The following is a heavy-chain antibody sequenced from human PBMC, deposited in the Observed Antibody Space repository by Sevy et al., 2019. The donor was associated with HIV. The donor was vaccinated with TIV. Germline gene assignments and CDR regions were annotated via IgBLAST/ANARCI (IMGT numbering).Heavy chain of an antibody. Sequence: ASVKVSCKASGGTFSSYAISWVRQAPGQGLEWMGGIIPILGTANYAQKFQGRVTITADKSTSTAYMELSSLRSEDTAVYYCAREEIAVAGTGDAFDIWGQGTMVTVSS. CDR2: IIPILGTA. CDR1: GGTFSSYA. V-gene: IGHV1-69*10. CDR3: AREEIAVAGTGDAFDI. J-gene: IGHJ3*02. D-gene: IGHD6-19*01.